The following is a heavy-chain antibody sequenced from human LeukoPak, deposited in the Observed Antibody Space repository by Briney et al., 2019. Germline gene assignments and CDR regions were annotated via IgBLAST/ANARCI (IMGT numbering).Heavy chain of an antibody. J-gene: IGHJ5*02. Sequence: SETLSLTCAVYVGSFSGYYWSWIRQPPRKGLDWIGEINHSGSTNYNPSLKNRVTISVDTSKNQFSLQLRSATAADTAVYSSASGPEWIQLWLRSGAGGWFAPWGQGTLVTVSS. CDR3: ASGPEWIQLWLRSGAGGWFAP. CDR2: INHSGST. CDR1: VGSFSGYY. D-gene: IGHD5-18*01. V-gene: IGHV4-34*01.